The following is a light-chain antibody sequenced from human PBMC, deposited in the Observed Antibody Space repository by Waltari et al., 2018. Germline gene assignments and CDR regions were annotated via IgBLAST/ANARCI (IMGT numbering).Light chain of an antibody. V-gene: IGKV1-5*03. Sequence: IQMTQSPSTLSASIGYRVPITCRASQSITKWLAWYQQKPGKAPKLLIYKASNLESGVPSRFSGSGSGTEFTRTISSLQPDDFATYYCQQYDNYWTFGQGTKVEIK. CDR1: QSITKW. CDR3: QQYDNYWT. J-gene: IGKJ1*01. CDR2: KAS.